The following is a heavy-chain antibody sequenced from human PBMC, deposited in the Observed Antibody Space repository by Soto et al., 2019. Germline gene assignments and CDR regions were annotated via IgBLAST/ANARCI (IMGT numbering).Heavy chain of an antibody. CDR1: GFTFSSYA. CDR3: ARETYYDFWSGPYYGMDV. D-gene: IGHD3-3*01. Sequence: PGGSLRLSCAASGFTFSSYAMSWVRQAPGKGLEWVSYISSSSSTIYYADSVKGRFTISRDNAKNSLYLQMNSLRAEDTAVYYCARETYYDFWSGPYYGMDVWGQGTTVTVSS. CDR2: ISSSSSTI. J-gene: IGHJ6*02. V-gene: IGHV3-48*01.